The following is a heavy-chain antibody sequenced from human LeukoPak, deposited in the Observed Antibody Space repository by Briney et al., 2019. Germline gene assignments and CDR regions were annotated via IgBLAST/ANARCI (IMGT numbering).Heavy chain of an antibody. Sequence: GSVNVSCKASGYTFTSYGISWVRQAPGQGLEWMGWISGYNGNTNYAQNFQGRVTMTTDTSTNTAYMELRSLRSDDTAVYYCARVSGYYDSGNYLRDWGQGTLVTVSS. J-gene: IGHJ4*02. CDR3: ARVSGYYDSGNYLRD. D-gene: IGHD3-10*01. V-gene: IGHV1-18*01. CDR2: ISGYNGNT. CDR1: GYTFTSYG.